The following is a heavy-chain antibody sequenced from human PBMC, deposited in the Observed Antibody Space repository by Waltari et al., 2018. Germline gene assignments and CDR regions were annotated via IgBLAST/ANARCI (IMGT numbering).Heavy chain of an antibody. CDR2: ISAYNGNT. D-gene: IGHD6-19*01. CDR3: AGEAPEGYQWLI. V-gene: IGHV1-18*01. Sequence: QVQLVQSGAEVKKPGASVKFSCTDSGYTFTSSGLSGVRQAPGQGLEWMGWISAYNGNTNDAQKLQGRVTMTTDTSTSTAYMELRSLRADDTAVYYCAGEAPEGYQWLIWGQGTLVTVSS. J-gene: IGHJ4*02. CDR1: GYTFTSSG.